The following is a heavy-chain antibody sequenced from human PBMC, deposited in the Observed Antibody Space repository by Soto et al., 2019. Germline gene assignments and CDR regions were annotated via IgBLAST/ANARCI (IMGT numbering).Heavy chain of an antibody. CDR1: GDSISNYY. J-gene: IGHJ4*02. D-gene: IGHD5-18*01. CDR3: ARDHPHSYGVYYFDY. Sequence: SETLSLTCTVSGDSISNYYSNWLRQSPGKGLEWIGYIYSSGSTHYNPSLQNRVTISIDTSKNQVSLKVNSVTAADTAVYYCARDHPHSYGVYYFDYWGQGTPVTVSS. V-gene: IGHV4-59*01. CDR2: IYSSGST.